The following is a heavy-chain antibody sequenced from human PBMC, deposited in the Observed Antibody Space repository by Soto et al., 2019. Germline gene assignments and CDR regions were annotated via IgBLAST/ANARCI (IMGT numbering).Heavy chain of an antibody. CDR2: IYYSGST. CDR3: ARAHLGYCSGGSCYYYYGMDV. Sequence: SETLSLTCTVSGGSISSYYWSWIRQPPGKGLEWIGYIYYSGSTNYNPSLKSRVTISVDTSKNQFSLKLSSVTAADTAVYYCARAHLGYCSGGSCYYYYGMDVWGQGTTVTVSS. CDR1: GGSISSYY. J-gene: IGHJ6*02. V-gene: IGHV4-59*01. D-gene: IGHD2-15*01.